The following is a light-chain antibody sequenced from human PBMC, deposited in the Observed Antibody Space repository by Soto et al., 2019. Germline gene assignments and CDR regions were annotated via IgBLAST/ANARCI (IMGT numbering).Light chain of an antibody. J-gene: IGKJ1*01. V-gene: IGKV1-39*01. CDR3: QQSYSTTPT. CDR2: AAS. CDR1: QSISSY. Sequence: DIQMTQSPSSLSASVGDRVTITCRASQSISSYLNWYQQKPGKAPKLLIYAASSLQSGVPSRFSGSGSGTDFNLTISSLQTEDFATYYCQQSYSTTPTFGQGTKVDIK.